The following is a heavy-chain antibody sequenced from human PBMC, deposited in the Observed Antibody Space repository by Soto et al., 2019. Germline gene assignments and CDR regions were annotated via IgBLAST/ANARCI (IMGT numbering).Heavy chain of an antibody. CDR2: IGDSGGST. CDR3: AKDTEAGRCLFYYYGVDV. D-gene: IGHD3-16*01. Sequence: EVQLLESGGDLVQPGGSLRLSCAASGFTFSSYAMSWVRQAPGKGLEWVSLIGDSGGSTYSAASVKGRFTISRDNSKNMLYLQRTSLRAEDSAVYYCAKDTEAGRCLFYYYGVDVWGRGTTVSVSS. J-gene: IGHJ6*02. V-gene: IGHV3-23*01. CDR1: GFTFSSYA.